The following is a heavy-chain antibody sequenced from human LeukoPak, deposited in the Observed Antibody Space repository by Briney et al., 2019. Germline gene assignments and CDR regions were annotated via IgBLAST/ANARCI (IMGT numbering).Heavy chain of an antibody. J-gene: IGHJ4*02. CDR1: VGTFSSYA. V-gene: IGHV1-69*13. CDR2: IIPIFGTA. Sequence: GASVTVSCKASVGTFSSYAISWVRQAPGQGLEWMGGIIPIFGTANYAQKFQGRVTITADESTSTAYMELSSLRSEDTAVYYCARGYYYDSSGYYYVPFDYWGQGTLVTVSS. CDR3: ARGYYYDSSGYYYVPFDY. D-gene: IGHD3-22*01.